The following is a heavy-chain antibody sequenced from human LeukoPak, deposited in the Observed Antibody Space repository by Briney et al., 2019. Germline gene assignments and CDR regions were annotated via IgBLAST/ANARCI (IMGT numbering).Heavy chain of an antibody. D-gene: IGHD2-15*01. V-gene: IGHV4-4*02. J-gene: IGHJ3*02. CDR1: GGSISSSNW. CDR3: ARYDCSGGSCYISPAFGI. CDR2: IYHSGST. Sequence: SETLSLTCAVSGGSISSSNWWSWVRQPPGKGLEWIGEIYHSGSTNYNPSLKSRVTISVDKSKNQFSLKLSSVTAADTAVYYCARYDCSGGSCYISPAFGIWGQGTMVTVSS.